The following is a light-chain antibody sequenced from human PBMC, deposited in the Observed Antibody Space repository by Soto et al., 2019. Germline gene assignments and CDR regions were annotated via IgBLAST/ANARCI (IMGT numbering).Light chain of an antibody. Sequence: EIVLTQSPGTLSFSPGERATLSCRASQSVSSNDLAWYQQKPGQAPRLLIYGASSRATGIPDRFSGSGSGTDFTLTVSRLEPEDFAVFYCQQYGSSPPTFGQGTKVEIK. CDR1: QSVSSND. J-gene: IGKJ2*01. V-gene: IGKV3-20*01. CDR3: QQYGSSPPT. CDR2: GAS.